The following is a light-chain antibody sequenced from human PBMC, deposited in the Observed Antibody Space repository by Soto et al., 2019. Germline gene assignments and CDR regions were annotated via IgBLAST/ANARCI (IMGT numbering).Light chain of an antibody. CDR3: RSFAANDNVV. CDR1: SSDVGSYNL. Sequence: QSVLTQPASVSGSPGQSITISCTGTSSDVGSYNLVSWYQQHPGKAPKLMIYEVNKLPSGVPDRFSGSKSGNTASLTVSGLQAGDEADYYCRSFAANDNVVFGGGTKLTVL. V-gene: IGLV2-23*02. CDR2: EVN. J-gene: IGLJ3*02.